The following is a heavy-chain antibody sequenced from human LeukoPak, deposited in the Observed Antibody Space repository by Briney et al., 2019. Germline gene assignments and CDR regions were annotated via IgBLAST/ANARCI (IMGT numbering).Heavy chain of an antibody. CDR2: ISYDGSNK. Sequence: GRSLRLSCAASGFTFSSYGMHWVRQAPGKGLEWVAVISYDGSNKYYADSVKGRFTISRDNSKNTLYLQMNSLRAEDTAVYYCAKDGGIAAAGTSVYFDHWGQGTLVTVSS. V-gene: IGHV3-30*18. CDR3: AKDGGIAAAGTSVYFDH. D-gene: IGHD6-13*01. CDR1: GFTFSSYG. J-gene: IGHJ4*02.